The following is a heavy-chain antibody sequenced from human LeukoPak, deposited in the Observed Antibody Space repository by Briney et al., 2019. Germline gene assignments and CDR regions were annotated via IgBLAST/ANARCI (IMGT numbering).Heavy chain of an antibody. CDR2: IYTSGST. CDR3: ARGITIFGVVIIGWFDP. J-gene: IGHJ5*02. D-gene: IGHD3-3*01. Sequence: SETLSLTCTVSGGSISSGSYYWRWIRQPAGTGLEWIGRIYTSGSTNYNPSLKSRVTISVDTSKDQFSLKLSSVTAADTAVYYCARGITIFGVVIIGWFDPWGQGTLVTVSS. CDR1: GGSISSGSYY. V-gene: IGHV4-61*02.